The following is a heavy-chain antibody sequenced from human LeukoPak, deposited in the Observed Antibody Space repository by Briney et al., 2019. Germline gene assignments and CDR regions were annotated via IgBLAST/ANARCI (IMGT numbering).Heavy chain of an antibody. CDR2: INPKSGGT. J-gene: IGHJ5*02. CDR3: AKESAYHLDL. D-gene: IGHD3-3*01. CDR1: GYTFTGHY. Sequence: ASVKVSCKASGYTFTGHYIHWVRQAPGQGLEWMGWINPKSGGTKSAQKFHGRVTMTRDTSISTAHMELNNLRSDDTAVYYCAKESAYHLDLWGQGTLVTVSS. V-gene: IGHV1-2*02.